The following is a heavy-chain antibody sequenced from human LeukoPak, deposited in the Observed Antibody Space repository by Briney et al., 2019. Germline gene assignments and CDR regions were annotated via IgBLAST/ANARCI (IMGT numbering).Heavy chain of an antibody. CDR3: ARVVTGYSGYDFKGSGGNYFDY. V-gene: IGHV1-46*01. J-gene: IGHJ4*02. CDR2: INPSGGST. D-gene: IGHD5-12*01. Sequence: GASVKVSCKASGYTFTSYYMHWVRQAPGQGLEWMGIINPSGGSTSYAQKFQGRATMTRDTSTRTVYRELSSLRSEDTAVYYCARVVTGYSGYDFKGSGGNYFDYWGQGTLVTVSS. CDR1: GYTFTSYY.